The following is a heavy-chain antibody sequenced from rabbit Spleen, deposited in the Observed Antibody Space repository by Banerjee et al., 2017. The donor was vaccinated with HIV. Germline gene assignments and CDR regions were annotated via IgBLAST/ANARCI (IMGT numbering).Heavy chain of an antibody. J-gene: IGHJ4*01. D-gene: IGHD4-1*01. V-gene: IGHV1S45*01. CDR1: GFSFSDRDV. CDR2: IYTGSGST. Sequence: QEQLVESGGGLVQPEGSLTLTCKASGFSFSDRDVMCWVRQAPGKGLEWIGRIYTGSGSTYYASWAKGRFSISKTSSTTVTLQMTSLTAADTATYFCARNYNSAWDLWGPGTLVTVS. CDR3: ARNYNSAWDL.